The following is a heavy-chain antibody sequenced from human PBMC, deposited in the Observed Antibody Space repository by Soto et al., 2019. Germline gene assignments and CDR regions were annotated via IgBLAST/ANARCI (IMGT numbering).Heavy chain of an antibody. CDR1: GYTFTSYA. CDR2: NNAGNGNT. J-gene: IGHJ4*02. D-gene: IGHD6-6*01. Sequence: GASVKVACKASGYTFTSYAMHWVRQAPGERLEWMGWNNAGNGNTKYSQKFQGRVTITRDTSASTAYMELSSLRSEHTAVYYCAYISSETSRRYFDYWGQGTLVT. CDR3: AYISSETSRRYFDY. V-gene: IGHV1-3*01.